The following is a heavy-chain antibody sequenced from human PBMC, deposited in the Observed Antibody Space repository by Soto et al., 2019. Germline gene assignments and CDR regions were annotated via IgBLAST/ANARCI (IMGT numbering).Heavy chain of an antibody. CDR1: GYTFTGYY. CDR3: ARAHCGGDCHSGVDY. V-gene: IGHV1-2*04. D-gene: IGHD2-21*02. Sequence: QVQLMQSGAEVKKPGASVKVACKASGYTFTGYYMHWVRQAPGQGLEWMGWINPNSGGTNYAQKFQGWVTMTRDTSISTAYMELSRLRSDDTAVYYCARAHCGGDCHSGVDYWGQGTLVTVSS. CDR2: INPNSGGT. J-gene: IGHJ4*02.